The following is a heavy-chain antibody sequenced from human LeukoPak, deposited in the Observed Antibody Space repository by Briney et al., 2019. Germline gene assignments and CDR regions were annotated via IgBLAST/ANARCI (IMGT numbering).Heavy chain of an antibody. J-gene: IGHJ5*02. CDR3: ARAYGTMTRNWFDP. CDR2: ISTRGSFI. Sequence: GGSLRLSCAASGFIFSDYYMSWIRQAPGKGLEWVSYISTRGSFIYYADSVKGRFTISRHNAKNSLYLQMNSLRAEDTAVYYCARAYGTMTRNWFDPWGQGTLVTVSS. V-gene: IGHV3-11*04. D-gene: IGHD2-21*02. CDR1: GFIFSDYY.